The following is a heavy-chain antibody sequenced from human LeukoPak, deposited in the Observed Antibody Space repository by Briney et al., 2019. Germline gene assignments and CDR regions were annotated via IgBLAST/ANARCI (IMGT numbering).Heavy chain of an antibody. J-gene: IGHJ4*02. V-gene: IGHV3-30-3*01. CDR1: GFTFSSYA. CDR2: ISYDGSNK. CDR3: ARPSPVDY. Sequence: SGGSLRLSCAASGFTFSSYAMHWVRQAPGKGLEWVAVISYDGSNKYYADSVKGRFTISRDNSKNTLYLQMNSLRAEDTAVYYCARPSPVDYWGQGTLVTVSS.